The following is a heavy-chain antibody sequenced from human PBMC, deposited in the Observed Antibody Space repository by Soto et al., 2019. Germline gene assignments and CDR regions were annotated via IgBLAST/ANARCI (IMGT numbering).Heavy chain of an antibody. CDR1: GFTFSNYW. V-gene: IGHV3-74*01. CDR3: ASDHYYCDGTSCYGGYLDL. CDR2: ISLDGTTT. Sequence: EVQLVDSGGGLVQPGGSLRLSCAASGFTFSNYWMHWVRQAPGRGLIWVSEISLDGTTTAYADSVRGRFTISRDNARNTLYLQMNSLGPEDTAVYYCASDHYYCDGTSCYGGYLDLWGRGTLVTVSS. D-gene: IGHD3-22*01. J-gene: IGHJ2*01.